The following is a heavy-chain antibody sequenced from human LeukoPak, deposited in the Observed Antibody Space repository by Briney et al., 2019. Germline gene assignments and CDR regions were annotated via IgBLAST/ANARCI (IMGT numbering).Heavy chain of an antibody. CDR1: GFTFSSYP. CDR2: ISYDGSNK. V-gene: IGHV3-30-3*01. Sequence: GGSLRLSCAASGFTFSSYPMHWVGQAPGKGLEWVAVISYDGSNKYYADSVKGRFTVSRDNSKNTLYLQMNSLRAEDTAVYYCARERGADYWGQGTLVTVSS. D-gene: IGHD3-10*01. J-gene: IGHJ4*02. CDR3: ARERGADY.